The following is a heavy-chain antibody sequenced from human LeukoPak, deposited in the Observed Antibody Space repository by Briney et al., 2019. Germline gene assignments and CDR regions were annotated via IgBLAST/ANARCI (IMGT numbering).Heavy chain of an antibody. D-gene: IGHD3-22*01. CDR1: GYTFTSNY. V-gene: IGHV1-46*01. J-gene: IGHJ4*02. CDR3: ARRRFDSSGYYSPTFDY. CDR2: ISPRGGST. Sequence: ASVKVSCKAFGYTFTSNYMHWVRQAPGQGLEWMGVISPRGGSTTYAQKFQGRVTMTRDMSISTAYMELSSLRSDDTALYYCARRRFDSSGYYSPTFDYWGQGTLVTVSS.